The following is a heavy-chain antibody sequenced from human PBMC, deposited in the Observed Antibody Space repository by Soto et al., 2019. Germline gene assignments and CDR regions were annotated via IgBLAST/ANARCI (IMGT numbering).Heavy chain of an antibody. V-gene: IGHV4-34*01. D-gene: IGHD4-4*01. CDR1: GGSFSGYY. CDR2: INHSGST. Sequence: PSETLSLTCAVYGGSFSGYYWSWIRQPPGKGLEWIGEINHSGSTNYNPSLKSRVTISVDTSKNQFSLKLSSVTAADTAVYYCASSDSSNHDGKFGNFDDFGQGTLVTVSS. J-gene: IGHJ4*01. CDR3: ASSDSSNHDGKFGNFDD.